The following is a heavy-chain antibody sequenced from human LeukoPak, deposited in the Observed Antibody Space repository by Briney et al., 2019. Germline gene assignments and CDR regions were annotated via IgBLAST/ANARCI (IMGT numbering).Heavy chain of an antibody. CDR3: ARHGRNWFDP. CDR1: GGSISSYY. Sequence: SETLSLTCTVSGGSISSYYWSWIRQPPGKGLEWIGYIYCSGSTNYNPSLKSRVTISVDTSKNQFSLKLSSVTAADTAVYYCARHGRNWFDPWGQGTLVTVSS. J-gene: IGHJ5*02. V-gene: IGHV4-59*08. D-gene: IGHD3/OR15-3a*01. CDR2: IYCSGST.